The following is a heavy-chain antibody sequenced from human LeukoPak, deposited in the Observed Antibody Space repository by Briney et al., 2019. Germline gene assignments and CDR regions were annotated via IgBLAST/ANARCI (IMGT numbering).Heavy chain of an antibody. Sequence: SVKVSCKASGGTFSSYAISWVRQAPGQGLEWMGRIIPILGIANYAQKFQGRVTITADKSTSTAYMELSSLRSEDTAVYYCASSVAAQPADYWGQGTLVTVSS. CDR3: ASSVAAQPADY. CDR1: GGTFSSYA. V-gene: IGHV1-69*04. D-gene: IGHD6-6*01. J-gene: IGHJ4*02. CDR2: IIPILGIA.